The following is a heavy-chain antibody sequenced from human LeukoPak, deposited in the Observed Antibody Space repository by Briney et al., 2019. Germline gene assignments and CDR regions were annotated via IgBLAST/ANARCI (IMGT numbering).Heavy chain of an antibody. CDR2: IHSGGDT. Sequence: PGGSLRLSCAASGFTVSSNYISWVRQAPGKGLEWVSVIHSGGDTGSADSVKDRFTISRDNSKNTLYLQLNSLRVEDTAVYYCARDIMGRPDIAVAALGSWGQGTLVVVSA. V-gene: IGHV3-66*01. CDR3: ARDIMGRPDIAVAALGS. CDR1: GFTVSSNY. D-gene: IGHD6-19*01. J-gene: IGHJ5*02.